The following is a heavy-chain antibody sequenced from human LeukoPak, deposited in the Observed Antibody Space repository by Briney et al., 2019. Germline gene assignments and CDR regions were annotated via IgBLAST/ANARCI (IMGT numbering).Heavy chain of an antibody. V-gene: IGHV4-34*01. J-gene: IGHJ4*02. CDR2: INHSGST. CDR3: ARGERGDSSGSFDY. Sequence: PSETLSLTCAVYGGSFSGYYWSWIRQPPGKGLEWIGEINHSGSTNYNPSLKSRVTISVDTSKNQFSLKLSSVTAADTAVYYCARGERGDSSGSFDYWGQGTLVTVSS. D-gene: IGHD3-22*01. CDR1: GGSFSGYY.